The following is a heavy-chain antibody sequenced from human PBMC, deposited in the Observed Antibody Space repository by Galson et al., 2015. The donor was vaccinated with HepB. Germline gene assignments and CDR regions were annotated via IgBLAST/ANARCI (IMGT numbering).Heavy chain of an antibody. J-gene: IGHJ5*02. CDR3: ARDRGAAGSNWFDL. V-gene: IGHV1-69*04. CDR1: GGTFSSYT. CDR2: IIPILGIA. D-gene: IGHD6-13*01. Sequence: SVKVSCKASGGTFSSYTISWVRQAPGQGLEWMGRIIPILGIANYAQKFQGRVTITADKSTSTAYMELSSLRSEDTAVYYCARDRGAAGSNWFDLWGQGTLVTVSS.